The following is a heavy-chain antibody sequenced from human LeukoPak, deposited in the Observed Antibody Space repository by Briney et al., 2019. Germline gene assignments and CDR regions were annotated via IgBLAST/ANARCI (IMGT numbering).Heavy chain of an antibody. CDR1: GGXISSSSYY. CDR2: IYYSGNT. Sequence: SETLSLTCTVSGGXISSSSYYWGWIRQPPGKGLEWLGSIYYSGNTYYNTSLKSRVTIAVDTSKNHFSLKLSSVTAADTAVYYCARHVGYYDSSDYYYGWFDPWGQGTLVTVSS. D-gene: IGHD3-22*01. V-gene: IGHV4-39*01. CDR3: ARHVGYYDSSDYYYGWFDP. J-gene: IGHJ5*02.